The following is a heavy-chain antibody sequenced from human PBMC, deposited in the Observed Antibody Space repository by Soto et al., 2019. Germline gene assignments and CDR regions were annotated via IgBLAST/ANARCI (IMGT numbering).Heavy chain of an antibody. V-gene: IGHV4-59*08. CDR1: GGSISGYY. CDR3: ARRDSSGWYSYFDY. D-gene: IGHD6-19*01. J-gene: IGHJ4*02. Sequence: QVHLQESGPGLVKPSETLSLTCTVSGGSISGYYWSWIRQPPGKGLEWIAYMYYSGSTNYNPSLKGRVTISIDTSKNQFSLKLSSVTAADTAVYYCARRDSSGWYSYFDYWGQGALATVSS. CDR2: MYYSGST.